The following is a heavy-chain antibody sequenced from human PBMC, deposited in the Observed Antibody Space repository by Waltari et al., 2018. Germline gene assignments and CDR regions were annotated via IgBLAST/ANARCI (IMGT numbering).Heavy chain of an antibody. CDR2: IKSRTDGGTT. J-gene: IGHJ4*02. D-gene: IGHD6-6*01. CDR1: GFSVPNAW. Sequence: DVQLVESGGGLVKPGGSLRLSCAVSGFSVPNAWMGWVRQAPGKGLVWVGRIKSRTDGGTTDYATPVKGRFSISRDESQNTLYLQMNSLKTEDTAFYHCTTDRGIGPRPLFDSWGQGTLVTVSS. V-gene: IGHV3-15*01. CDR3: TTDRGIGPRPLFDS.